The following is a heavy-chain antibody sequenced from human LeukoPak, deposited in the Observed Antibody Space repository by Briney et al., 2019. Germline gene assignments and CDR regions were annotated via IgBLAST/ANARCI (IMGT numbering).Heavy chain of an antibody. Sequence: ASVKVSCKASGYTFTSYDINWVRQATGQGLEWMGWMNPNSGNTGYAQKFQGRVTMTRNTSISTAYMELSSLRSEDTAVYYCARGRFITMVREEKNWFDPWGQGTLVTVSS. CDR1: GYTFTSYD. CDR3: ARGRFITMVREEKNWFDP. D-gene: IGHD3-10*01. J-gene: IGHJ5*02. V-gene: IGHV1-8*01. CDR2: MNPNSGNT.